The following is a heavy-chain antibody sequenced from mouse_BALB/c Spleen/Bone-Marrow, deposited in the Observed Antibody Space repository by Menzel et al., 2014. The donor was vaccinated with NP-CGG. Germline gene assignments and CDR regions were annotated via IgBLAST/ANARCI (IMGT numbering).Heavy chain of an antibody. CDR3: ARYDYGWYFSV. D-gene: IGHD2-4*01. Sequence: VRLQQSGAELVKPGASVKLSCTASGFNIKDIYMHWVKQRPEQGLEWIGRIDPANGNTKYDPKFQGKATITADTSSNTAYLQLSSLTSEDTAVYYCARYDYGWYFSVWGAGTTVTVSS. CDR1: GFNIKDIY. V-gene: IGHV14-3*02. CDR2: IDPANGNT. J-gene: IGHJ1*01.